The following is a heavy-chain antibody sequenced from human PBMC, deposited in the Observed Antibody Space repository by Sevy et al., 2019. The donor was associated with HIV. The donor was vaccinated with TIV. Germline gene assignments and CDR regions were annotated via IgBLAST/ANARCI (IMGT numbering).Heavy chain of an antibody. CDR2: IASYGNEE. V-gene: IGHV3-30*04. J-gene: IGHJ6*02. D-gene: IGHD6-19*01. Sequence: GGSLRLSCAASGFTFSNYVMHWVRQAPGKGLEWVTFIASYGNEEDYEDSVKGRFTISRDNSKNTLYLQMKSLRPEDTAVYYCARSVLAVAGSYGMDVWGQGTTVTVSS. CDR3: ARSVLAVAGSYGMDV. CDR1: GFTFSNYV.